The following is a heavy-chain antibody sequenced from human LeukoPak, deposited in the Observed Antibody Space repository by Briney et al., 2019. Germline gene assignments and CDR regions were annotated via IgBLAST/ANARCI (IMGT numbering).Heavy chain of an antibody. CDR2: ISYDGSNK. Sequence: GGSLRLSCAASGFTFSSYAMHWVRQAPGKGLEWVAVISYDGSNKYYADSVKGRFTISRDNSKNTLYLQMNSLRAEDTAVYYCARDGVGDNWFDPWGQGTLVTVSS. J-gene: IGHJ5*02. D-gene: IGHD1-26*01. CDR1: GFTFSSYA. V-gene: IGHV3-30-3*01. CDR3: ARDGVGDNWFDP.